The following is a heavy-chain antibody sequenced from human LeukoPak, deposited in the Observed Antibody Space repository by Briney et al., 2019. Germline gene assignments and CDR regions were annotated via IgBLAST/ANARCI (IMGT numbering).Heavy chain of an antibody. Sequence: GGSLRLSCAASGFTFSNYEMNWVRQAPGKGLEWASYISSSGSKIYYADSVKGRFTISRDNAKNSLYLQMNSLRAEDTAVYYCARGPRDPTEYCSGGRCAPTYEVWGQGTLVTVSS. CDR1: GFTFSNYE. CDR2: ISSSGSKI. D-gene: IGHD2-15*01. V-gene: IGHV3-48*03. J-gene: IGHJ4*02. CDR3: ARGPRDPTEYCSGGRCAPTYEV.